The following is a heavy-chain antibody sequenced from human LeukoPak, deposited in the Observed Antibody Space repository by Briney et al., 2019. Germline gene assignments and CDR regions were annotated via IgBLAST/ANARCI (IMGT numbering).Heavy chain of an antibody. CDR1: GFTFSRYS. V-gene: IGHV3-30*02. J-gene: IGHJ3*02. D-gene: IGHD3-16*01. CDR3: TKGQLWASGRAFDI. Sequence: PGGSLRLSCAASGFTFSRYSMNWVRQVPGKGLDWVAFVRDDGSSQKYTATVKGRFTTSRDNSKNTLYLQMNNLRPEDTAVYYCTKGQLWASGRAFDIWGQGTMVTVSS. CDR2: VRDDGSSQ.